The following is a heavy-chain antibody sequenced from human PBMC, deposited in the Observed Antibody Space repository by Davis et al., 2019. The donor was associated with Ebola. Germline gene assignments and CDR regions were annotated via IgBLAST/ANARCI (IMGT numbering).Heavy chain of an antibody. D-gene: IGHD2-15*01. CDR1: GGSLSGHY. CDR3: ARLDCTGSSCYPLFQH. V-gene: IGHV4-59*08. J-gene: IGHJ1*01. CDR2: IYYSGST. Sequence: SETLSLTCTVSGGSLSGHYWSWIRQPPGKGLEWIAYIYYSGSTNYNPSLKSRVNISVDTSKNQFSLRLSSVTAADTAVYYCARLDCTGSSCYPLFQHWGQGTLVTVSS.